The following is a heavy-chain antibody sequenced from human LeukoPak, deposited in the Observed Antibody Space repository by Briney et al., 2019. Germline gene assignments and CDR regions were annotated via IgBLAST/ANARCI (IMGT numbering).Heavy chain of an antibody. Sequence: SETLSLTCAVYGGSFGGYYWSWIRQPPGKGLEWIGEINHSGSTNYNPSLKSRVTISVDTSKNQFSLKLSSVTAADTAVYYCARGPRMFDYWGRGTLVTVSS. J-gene: IGHJ4*02. CDR2: INHSGST. CDR3: ARGPRMFDY. V-gene: IGHV4-34*01. CDR1: GGSFGGYY. D-gene: IGHD2-15*01.